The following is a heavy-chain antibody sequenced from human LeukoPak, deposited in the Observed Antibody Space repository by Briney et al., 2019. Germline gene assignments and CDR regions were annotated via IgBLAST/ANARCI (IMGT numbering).Heavy chain of an antibody. D-gene: IGHD6-19*01. CDR2: INKDGSQK. J-gene: IGHJ4*02. V-gene: IGHV3-7*01. CDR1: GISFSSHW. Sequence: PGGSLRLSCAASGISFSSHWMTSARQAPGEGLEGVANINKDGSQKKYVDSVKGRFTISRDNAKNSLYLQMSSLRAEDTAVYYCARDRGWYRADYWGQGTLVTVSS. CDR3: ARDRGWYRADY.